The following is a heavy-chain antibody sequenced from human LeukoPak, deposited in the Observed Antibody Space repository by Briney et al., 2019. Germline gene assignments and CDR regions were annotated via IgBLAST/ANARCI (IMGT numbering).Heavy chain of an antibody. V-gene: IGHV3-74*01. J-gene: IGHJ4*02. Sequence: HPGGSLRLSCAASGFTFSSYWMHWVRQAPGKGLVWVSRINSDGSSTSYADSVKGRFTISRDNAKNTLYLQMNSLRAEDTAVYYCARVWRGSSGWYWGQGTLVTVSS. D-gene: IGHD6-19*01. CDR2: INSDGSST. CDR3: ARVWRGSSGWY. CDR1: GFTFSSYW.